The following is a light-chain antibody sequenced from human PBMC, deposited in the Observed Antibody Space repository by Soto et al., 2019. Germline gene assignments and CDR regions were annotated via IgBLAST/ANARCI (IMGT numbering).Light chain of an antibody. V-gene: IGKV3-11*01. J-gene: IGKJ4*01. CDR3: QQRGGLPRT. CDR2: DAS. CDR1: QGVGRF. Sequence: EIVLTQSPATLSLSPGDRAALSCRASQGVGRFLALYQQKPGQAPRLLIYDASHRATVFPASFIGSGSVTDFTLAIDNLEPEDFAVYYSQQRGGLPRTFGEGTKGEIK.